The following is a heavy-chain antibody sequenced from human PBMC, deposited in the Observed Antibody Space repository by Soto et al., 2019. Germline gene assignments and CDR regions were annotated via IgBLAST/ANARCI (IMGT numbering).Heavy chain of an antibody. CDR1: GLTFTNAW. V-gene: IGHV3-15*07. D-gene: IGHD6-25*01. J-gene: IGHJ4*02. CDR3: ATAPGYWASAPLDY. CDR2: IKSHTDGGTT. Sequence: VQLVESGGGLVKPGGSLRLSCTVSGLTFTNAWMTWVRQAPGKGLEWVARIKSHTDGGTTDYAAPLQGRFTISRDDSRNTLFLQMNSLKTEDTAVYFCATAPGYWASAPLDYWCQGTLVTVSS.